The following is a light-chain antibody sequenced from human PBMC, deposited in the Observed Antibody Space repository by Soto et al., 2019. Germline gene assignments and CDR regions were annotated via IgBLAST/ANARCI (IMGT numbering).Light chain of an antibody. CDR1: QTISSNN. V-gene: IGKV3-20*01. CDR3: HQFCCWT. Sequence: EIVLPQSPGTLSVSPGERATLSCRASQTISSNNLAWYQQKPGQAPSLLIYGTSSRATGIPDRFSGSGSGTDFTVTIGSLEPEDAAMYYCHQFCCWTFGQGTKVEI. J-gene: IGKJ1*01. CDR2: GTS.